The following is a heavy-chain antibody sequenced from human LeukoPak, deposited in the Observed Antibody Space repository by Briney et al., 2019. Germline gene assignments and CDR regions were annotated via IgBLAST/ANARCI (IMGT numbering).Heavy chain of an antibody. CDR2: IYYNDDK. D-gene: IGHD3-10*01. Sequence: SGPTLLKPTPTLTLTCTFSDSSLSTPGMGVGWIRQPPGKAPEWLLTIYYNDDKRYSPSLRSRLTITKDTSKNQVVLTMTNVDVVDTATYYCAHLVVTIDWRSYFDYWGQGILVTVSS. V-gene: IGHV2-5*01. J-gene: IGHJ4*02. CDR1: DSSLSTPGMG. CDR3: AHLVVTIDWRSYFDY.